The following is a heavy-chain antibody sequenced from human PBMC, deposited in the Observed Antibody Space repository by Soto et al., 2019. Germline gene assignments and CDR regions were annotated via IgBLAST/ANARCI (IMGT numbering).Heavy chain of an antibody. CDR1: GGSISNYY. V-gene: IGHV4-59*01. Sequence: SETLSLTCTVSGGSISNYYWTRVRQPPGKGLEWIGYVYYSGSTNYNPSLESRVTISIDASKNQFSLKMKSVTAADTAVYYCVRDYLLTGFDPWGQGALVTVSS. D-gene: IGHD3-9*01. CDR3: VRDYLLTGFDP. J-gene: IGHJ5*02. CDR2: VYYSGST.